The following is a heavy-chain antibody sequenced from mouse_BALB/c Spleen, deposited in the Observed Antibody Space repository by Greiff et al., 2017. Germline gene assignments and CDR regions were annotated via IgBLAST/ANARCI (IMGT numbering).Heavy chain of an antibody. J-gene: IGHJ4*01. D-gene: IGHD1-1*02. V-gene: IGHV2-9*02. Sequence: QVQLQQSGPGLVAPSQSLSITCTASGFSFTSYGVHWVRQPPGKGLEWLGVIWAGGSTNYNSALMSRLSIIKDNSKSQVFLKMNSLQTDDTAMYYCARYYAHDGAMDYWGQGTSVTVSS. CDR3: ARYYAHDGAMDY. CDR2: IWAGGST. CDR1: GFSFTSYG.